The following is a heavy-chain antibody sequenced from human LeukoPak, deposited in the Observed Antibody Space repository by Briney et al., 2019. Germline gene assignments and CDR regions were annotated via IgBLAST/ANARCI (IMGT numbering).Heavy chain of an antibody. J-gene: IGHJ3*02. CDR3: ARSTYYYDSSGFNYAAFDI. V-gene: IGHV3-48*03. Sequence: GGSLRLSCAASGFTFSSYEMNWVRQAPGKGLEWVSYISSSGSTIYYADSVKGRFTISRDNAKNSLYLQTNSLRAEDTAVYYCARSTYYYDSSGFNYAAFDIWGQGTMVTVSS. D-gene: IGHD3-22*01. CDR2: ISSSGSTI. CDR1: GFTFSSYE.